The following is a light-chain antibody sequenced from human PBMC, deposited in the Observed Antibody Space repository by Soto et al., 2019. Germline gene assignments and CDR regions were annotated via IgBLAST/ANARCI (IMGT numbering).Light chain of an antibody. CDR1: RDLSDY. V-gene: IGKV1-33*01. J-gene: IGKJ3*01. CDR3: QRYDNLPLS. CDR2: DAS. Sequence: HMTQSPASLSASVGDRLTITFRSSRDLSDYLNGYEQKPGKALKLLVYDASNLETGVPSSVSGSGSGTDFSSSIISVHPEDIVTYYCQRYDNLPLSFGPGTKVDI.